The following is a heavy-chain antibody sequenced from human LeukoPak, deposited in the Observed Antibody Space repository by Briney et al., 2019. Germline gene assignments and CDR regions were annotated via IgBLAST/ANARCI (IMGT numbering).Heavy chain of an antibody. Sequence: PGGSLRLSCAPSGFTFSTYGMHWVRQAPGEGLGWVAVIWFDGSKQYHADSVKGRFTISRDNSKNTLYLQMNSLRAEDTAVYYCARGRGYDGSGYYYGFFDYWGQGTLVIVSS. CDR3: ARGRGYDGSGYYYGFFDY. CDR1: GFTFSTYG. J-gene: IGHJ4*02. D-gene: IGHD3-22*01. CDR2: IWFDGSKQ. V-gene: IGHV3-33*01.